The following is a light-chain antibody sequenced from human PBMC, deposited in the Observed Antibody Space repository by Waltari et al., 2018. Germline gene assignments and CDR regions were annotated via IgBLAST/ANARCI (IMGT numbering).Light chain of an antibody. CDR2: VNSDGSH. V-gene: IGLV4-69*01. CDR1: SGPISNV. CDR3: QTGGHGTWV. Sequence: QLVLPQSPSSSASLGASVQLTGTLTSGPISNVIAWPQQHPRKGPRYLSKVNSDGSHSKGDDIPDRLSGSSSGAERYLTIPSLQSEDEADYYCQTGGHGTWVFGGGTKLTVL. J-gene: IGLJ3*02.